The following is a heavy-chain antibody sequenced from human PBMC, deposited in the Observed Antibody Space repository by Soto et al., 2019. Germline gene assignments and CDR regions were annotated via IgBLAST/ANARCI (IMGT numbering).Heavy chain of an antibody. CDR2: ISYDGSHK. D-gene: IGHD5-18*01. CDR3: TRDFTAMLTGGWFDP. CDR1: GFSFTGHA. V-gene: IGHV3-30-3*01. Sequence: GGSLRLSCAASGFSFTGHALHWVRQAPGKGLEWVAVISYDGSHKYYADSVKGRFTISRDNSKNMLYLQMNSLRAEDTAVYYCTRDFTAMLTGGWFDPWGQGTLVTVSS. J-gene: IGHJ5*02.